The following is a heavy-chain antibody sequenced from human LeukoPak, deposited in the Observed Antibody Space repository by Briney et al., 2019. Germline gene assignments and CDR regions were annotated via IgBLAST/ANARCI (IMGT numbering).Heavy chain of an antibody. CDR2: ISYDGSNK. Sequence: PGGSLRPSCSASGFAFSNYALHWVRQAPGKGLEWVAVISYDGSNKYYADSVKGRFTISRDNSKNTLYLQMNSLRAEDTAVYYCARYGDSGYWGQGTLVTVSS. V-gene: IGHV3-30-3*01. J-gene: IGHJ4*02. D-gene: IGHD4-17*01. CDR1: GFAFSNYA. CDR3: ARYGDSGY.